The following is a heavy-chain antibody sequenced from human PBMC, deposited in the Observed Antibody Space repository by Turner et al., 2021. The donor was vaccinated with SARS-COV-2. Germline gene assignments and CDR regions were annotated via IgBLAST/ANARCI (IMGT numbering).Heavy chain of an antibody. CDR1: GLTSSGHW. J-gene: IGHJ6*02. V-gene: IGHV3-66*04. Sequence: EVQLVESGGGVVQPGGSLRLSCTASGLTSSGHWMHWVRQAPGKGLAWISVIYSGGSTYYADSVKGRFTISRDSSKNTLYLQMNSLRAEDTAVYYCARPFGTAVVPPSWGQGTTVTVSS. D-gene: IGHD2-2*01. CDR3: ARPFGTAVVPPS. CDR2: IYSGGST.